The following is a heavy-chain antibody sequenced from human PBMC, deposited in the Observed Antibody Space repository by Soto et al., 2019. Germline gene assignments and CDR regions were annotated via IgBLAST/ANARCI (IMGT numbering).Heavy chain of an antibody. CDR1: GGSISSSSYY. D-gene: IGHD3-22*01. J-gene: IGHJ3*02. CDR2: IYYSGST. Sequence: QLQLQESGPGLVKPSETLSLTCTVSGGSISSSSYYWGWIRQPPGKGLEWIGSIYYSGSTYYNPSLKSRVTMSVDTSKNQFSLKLSSVTAADTAVYYCARRVQYYYDSSGYDRTVLDAFDIWGQGTMVTVSS. V-gene: IGHV4-39*01. CDR3: ARRVQYYYDSSGYDRTVLDAFDI.